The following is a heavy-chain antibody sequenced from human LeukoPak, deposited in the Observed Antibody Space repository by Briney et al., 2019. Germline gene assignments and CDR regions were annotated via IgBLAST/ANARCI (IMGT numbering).Heavy chain of an antibody. CDR1: GYSFTSYW. J-gene: IGHJ6*02. CDR3: AKNSDYYHGMDV. V-gene: IGHV5-51*01. Sequence: HGESLKISCKASGYSFTSYWIGWVRQMPGKGLEWMGVIWPDDSDTRYTPSFRGQVTISADRSTSTAYLQWSSLKASDTAMYYCAKNSDYYHGMDVWGQGTTVTVSS. CDR2: IWPDDSDT. D-gene: IGHD1-26*01.